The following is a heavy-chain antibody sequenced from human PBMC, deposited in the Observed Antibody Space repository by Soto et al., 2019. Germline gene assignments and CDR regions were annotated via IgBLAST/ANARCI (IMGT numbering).Heavy chain of an antibody. D-gene: IGHD3-22*01. CDR2: ISYDGSNK. CDR1: GFTFSSYA. J-gene: IGHJ4*02. CDR3: ARVPSDYYDSSGHFDY. V-gene: IGHV3-30-3*01. Sequence: PGGSLRLSCAASGFTFSSYAMHWVRQAPGKGLEWVAVISYDGSNKYYADSVKGRFTISRDNSKNTLYLQMNSLRAEDTAVYYCARVPSDYYDSSGHFDYWGQGTLVT.